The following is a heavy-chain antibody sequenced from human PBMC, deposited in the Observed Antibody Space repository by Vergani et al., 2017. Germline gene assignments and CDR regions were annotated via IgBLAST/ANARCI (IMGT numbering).Heavy chain of an antibody. D-gene: IGHD3-3*01. CDR2: ISWNSGSI. J-gene: IGHJ4*02. CDR3: ARVDFWSGYWWGGSDY. V-gene: IGHV3-9*01. CDR1: GFTFDDYA. Sequence: EVQLVESGGGLVQPGRSLRLSCAASGFTFDDYAMHWVRQAPGKGLEWVSGISWNSGSIGYADSVKGRFTISRDNAKNSLYLQMNSLRAEDTAVYYCARVDFWSGYWWGGSDYWGQGTLVTVSS.